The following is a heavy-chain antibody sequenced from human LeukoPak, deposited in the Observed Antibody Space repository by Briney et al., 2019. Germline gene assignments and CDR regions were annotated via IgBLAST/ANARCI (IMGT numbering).Heavy chain of an antibody. CDR2: ISSTGSYI. J-gene: IGHJ3*02. CDR3: AREKREQWLIRDAFDI. D-gene: IGHD6-19*01. CDR1: GFTFSSYA. V-gene: IGHV3-21*01. Sequence: GGSLRLSCAASGFTFSSYAMSWVRQAPGKGLEWVSSISSTGSYIYYADSLKGRFTISRDNAKNSLYLQMNSLRAEDTAVYFCAREKREQWLIRDAFDIWGQGTMVTVSS.